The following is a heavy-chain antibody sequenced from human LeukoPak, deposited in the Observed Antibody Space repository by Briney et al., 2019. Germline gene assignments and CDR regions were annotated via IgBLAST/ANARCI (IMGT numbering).Heavy chain of an antibody. CDR2: ISAYNGKT. D-gene: IGHD3-22*01. CDR3: ARDRDYYDNSGAQCDY. J-gene: IGHJ4*02. CDR1: GYTFTSYG. V-gene: IGHV1-18*01. Sequence: GASVKVSCKASGYTFTSYGINWVRQAPGHGLEWVGWISAYNGKTKYAQNFQGRVTMTTDSSTSTAYLDLRSLRSDDTAVYYCARDRDYYDNSGAQCDYWGQGTLVTVSS.